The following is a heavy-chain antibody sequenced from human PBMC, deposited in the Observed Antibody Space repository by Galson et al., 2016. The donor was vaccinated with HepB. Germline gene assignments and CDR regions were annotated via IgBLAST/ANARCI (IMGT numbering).Heavy chain of an antibody. CDR3: AKGAGFGAALE. D-gene: IGHD3-10*01. J-gene: IGHJ4*02. V-gene: IGHV3-23*01. Sequence: SLRLSCAASGFTFRSHAMSWVRQAPRKGLEWVSAISGSGGTTYYADSVKGRFTISRDNSKNTLDLQMSGLRPDDTAVYYCAKGAGFGAALEWGQGTLVTVSS. CDR1: GFTFRSHA. CDR2: ISGSGGTT.